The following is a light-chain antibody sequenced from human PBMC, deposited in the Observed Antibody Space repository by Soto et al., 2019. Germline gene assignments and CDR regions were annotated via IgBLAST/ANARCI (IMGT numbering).Light chain of an antibody. CDR2: DAS. CDR1: QSVSSY. CDR3: HQYGISPPVT. J-gene: IGKJ5*01. Sequence: EVVLQQYHANLSLAPGEKATLSCRASQSVSSYLAWYQQKPGQAPRLLIYDASSRATGIPDRFSGSGSGTDFTLTISRLEPEDFAMYYCHQYGISPPVTFGQGSGLEIK. V-gene: IGKV3-20*01.